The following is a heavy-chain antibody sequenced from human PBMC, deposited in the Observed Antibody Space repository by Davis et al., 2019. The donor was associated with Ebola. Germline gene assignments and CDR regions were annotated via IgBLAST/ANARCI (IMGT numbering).Heavy chain of an antibody. V-gene: IGHV3-23*01. CDR2: ISGSGDRP. CDR1: GFTFSSYA. CDR3: AKVFDYGTGNTPISGAKDH. J-gene: IGHJ4*02. Sequence: GGSLRLSCAAFGFTFSSYAMSWIRQAPGKGLEWVSGISGSGDRPYYADSVKGRFTISRDNSKNTLYLQMNSLRAEDTAVYYCAKVFDYGTGNTPISGAKDHWGQGTLVAVSS. D-gene: IGHD4/OR15-4a*01.